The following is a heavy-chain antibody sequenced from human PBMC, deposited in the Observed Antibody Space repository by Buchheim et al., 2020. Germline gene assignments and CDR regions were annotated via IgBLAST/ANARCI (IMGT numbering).Heavy chain of an antibody. V-gene: IGHV1-2*04. J-gene: IGHJ6*02. CDR1: GYTFTGYY. D-gene: IGHD3-3*01. CDR2: INPNSGGT. Sequence: QVQLVQSGAEVKKPGASVKVSCKASGYTFTGYYMHWVRQAPGQGLEWMGWINPNSGGTNYAQKFQGWVTMTRDTSLSTAYMELSRLRSDDTAVYYCARAPARFLEWLLPTQQNYGMDVWGQGTT. CDR3: ARAPARFLEWLLPTQQNYGMDV.